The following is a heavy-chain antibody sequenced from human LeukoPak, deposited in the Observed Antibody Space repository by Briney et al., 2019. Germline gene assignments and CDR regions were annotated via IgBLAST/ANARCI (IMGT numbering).Heavy chain of an antibody. V-gene: IGHV3-7*03. CDR1: GFTFSSYW. J-gene: IGHJ3*02. CDR2: IKQDGSEK. CDR3: AGERDTAMVRSGAFDI. Sequence: TGGSLRLSCAASGFTFSSYWMSWVRQAPGKGLEWVANIKQDGSEKYYVDSVKGRFTISRDNAKNSLYLQMNSLRAEDTAVYYCAGERDTAMVRSGAFDIWGQGTMVTVSS. D-gene: IGHD5-18*01.